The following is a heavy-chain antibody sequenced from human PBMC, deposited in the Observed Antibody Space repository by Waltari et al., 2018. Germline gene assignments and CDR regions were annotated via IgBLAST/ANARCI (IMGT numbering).Heavy chain of an antibody. J-gene: IGHJ2*01. CDR1: GGSFSGYY. Sequence: QVQLQQWGAGLLKPSETLSLTCAVYGGSFSGYYWGWIRQPPGKGLEWIGSIYHSGSTYYNPSLKSRVTISVDTSKNQFSLKLSSVTAADTAVYYCARLVGATNSYWYFDLWGRGTLVTVSS. D-gene: IGHD1-26*01. CDR2: IYHSGST. CDR3: ARLVGATNSYWYFDL. V-gene: IGHV4-34*01.